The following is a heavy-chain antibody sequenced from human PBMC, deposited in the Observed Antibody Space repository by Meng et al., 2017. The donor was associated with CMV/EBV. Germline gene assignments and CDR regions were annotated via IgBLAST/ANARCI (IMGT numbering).Heavy chain of an antibody. CDR2: ISGSGGST. Sequence: GESLKISCAASGFTFSSYAMSWVRQAPGKGLERVSAISGSGGSTYYADSVKGRFTISRDNSKNTLYLQMNSLRAEDTAVYYCAKDGITGTQYYYYYYGMDVWGQGTTVTVSS. CDR3: AKDGITGTQYYYYYYGMDV. CDR1: GFTFSSYA. D-gene: IGHD1-7*01. V-gene: IGHV3-23*01. J-gene: IGHJ6*02.